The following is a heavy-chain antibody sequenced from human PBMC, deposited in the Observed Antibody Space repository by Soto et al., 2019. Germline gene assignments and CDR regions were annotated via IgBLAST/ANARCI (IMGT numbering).Heavy chain of an antibody. CDR3: ARARVYYMDV. CDR1: GASVSDSNW. Sequence: PSETLSLTCAVSGASVSDSNWWSWVRQPPGKGLEWIGEIFHSGSTNYNPSLKSRLTISVDKSTNQLSLRLRSVTAADTAVYFCARARVYYMDVWGKGTTVTVSS. V-gene: IGHV4-4*02. CDR2: IFHSGST. J-gene: IGHJ6*03.